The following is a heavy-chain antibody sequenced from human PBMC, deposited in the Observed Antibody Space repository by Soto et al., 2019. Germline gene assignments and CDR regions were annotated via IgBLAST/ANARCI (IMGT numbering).Heavy chain of an antibody. D-gene: IGHD3-16*01. Sequence: PSETLSLTCTVSGGSISSYYWSWIRQPPGKGLEWIGYIYYSGSTNYNPSLKSRVTISVDTSKNQFSLKLSSVTAADTAVYYCARDFLFGAGPFDYWGQGTLVTV. J-gene: IGHJ4*02. CDR1: GGSISSYY. CDR2: IYYSGST. V-gene: IGHV4-59*01. CDR3: ARDFLFGAGPFDY.